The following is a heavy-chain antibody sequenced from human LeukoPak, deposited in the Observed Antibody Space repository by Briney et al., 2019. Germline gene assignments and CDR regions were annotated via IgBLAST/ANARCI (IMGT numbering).Heavy chain of an antibody. D-gene: IGHD3-16*01. CDR3: ARHRDSLGFHNWFDP. V-gene: IGHV4-59*08. CDR2: TFYTGST. J-gene: IGHJ5*02. Sequence: SETLSLTCTVSGGSISSHYWSWIRQSPGRGLEWTGFTFYTGSTNSNPSLKSRVTMSADPSKNQVSLRLISVTAADTAIYYCARHRDSLGFHNWFDPWGQGTLVSVSS. CDR1: GGSISSHY.